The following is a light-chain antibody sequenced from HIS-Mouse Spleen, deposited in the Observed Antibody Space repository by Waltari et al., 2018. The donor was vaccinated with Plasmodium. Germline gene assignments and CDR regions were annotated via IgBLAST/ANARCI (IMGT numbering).Light chain of an antibody. CDR3: SSYTSSSTRV. J-gene: IGLJ3*02. CDR2: DVS. CDR1: RSDVGGYNY. V-gene: IGLV2-14*03. Sequence: QSALTQPASVSGSPGQSITISCTGTRSDVGGYNYVPWYQQHPGKAPKPMIYDVSNRPRGVSNGFSGSKSGNTASLTVSGLQAEDEADYYCSSYTSSSTRVFGGGTKLTVL.